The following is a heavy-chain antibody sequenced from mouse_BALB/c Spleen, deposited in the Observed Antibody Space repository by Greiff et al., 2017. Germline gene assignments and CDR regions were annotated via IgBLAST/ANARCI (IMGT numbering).Heavy chain of an antibody. CDR1: GFAFSSYD. Sequence: EVQVVESGGGLVKPGGSLKLSCAASGFAFSSYDMSWVRQTPEKRLEWVAYISSGGGSTYYPDTVKGRFTISRDNAKNTLYLQMSSLKSEDTAMYYCARPWDYRYSWFAYWGQGTLVTVSA. CDR3: ARPWDYRYSWFAY. CDR2: ISSGGGST. V-gene: IGHV5-12-1*01. D-gene: IGHD2-14*01. J-gene: IGHJ3*01.